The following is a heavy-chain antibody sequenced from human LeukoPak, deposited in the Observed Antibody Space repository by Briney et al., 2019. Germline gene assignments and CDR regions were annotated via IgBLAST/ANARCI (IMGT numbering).Heavy chain of an antibody. CDR2: MNPNSGNT. CDR1: GYTFTSYD. J-gene: IGHJ6*02. CDR3: ARVQYCGSTSCYAGPPDYYGMDV. Sequence: ASVKVSCKASGYTFTSYDINWVRQATGQGLEWMGWMNPNSGNTGYAQKFQGRVTMTRNTSISTAYMELSSLRSEDTAVYYCARVQYCGSTSCYAGPPDYYGMDVWGQGTTVTVSS. D-gene: IGHD2-2*01. V-gene: IGHV1-8*01.